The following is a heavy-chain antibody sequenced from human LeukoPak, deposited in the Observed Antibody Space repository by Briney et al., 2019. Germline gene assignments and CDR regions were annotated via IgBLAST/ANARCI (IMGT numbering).Heavy chain of an antibody. V-gene: IGHV4-59*01. CDR1: GGSISSYY. D-gene: IGHD3-22*01. CDR3: ARGHYYDSRGAFDY. CDR2: IYYSGST. Sequence: PSETLSLTCTVSGGSISSYYWSWIRQPPGKGLEWIGYIYYSGSTNYNPSLKSRVTISVDTSKNQFSLKLSSVTAADTAVYYCARGHYYDSRGAFDYWGQGTLVTVSS. J-gene: IGHJ4*02.